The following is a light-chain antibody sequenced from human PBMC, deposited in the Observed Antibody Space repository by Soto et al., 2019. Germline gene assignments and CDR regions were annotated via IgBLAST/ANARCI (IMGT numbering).Light chain of an antibody. CDR3: QKYDSVPWT. J-gene: IGKJ1*01. V-gene: IGKV1-27*01. CDR1: QAIGNF. Sequence: DFQMTQSPSSLSASIGDRVTITCRASQAIGNFLAWFQQRPGEPPKLLMYAASSLQLGVPSRFSGSGSGTDFTLTISTLQPEDVATYYCQKYDSVPWTFGQGTKVEL. CDR2: AAS.